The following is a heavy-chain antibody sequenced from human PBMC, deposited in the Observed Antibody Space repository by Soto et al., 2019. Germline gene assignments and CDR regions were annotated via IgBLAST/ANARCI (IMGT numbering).Heavy chain of an antibody. V-gene: IGHV3-23*01. CDR3: ANAPTAHDVSNDVHS. J-gene: IGHJ4*02. D-gene: IGHD1-1*01. CDR2: IIGNGDKT. CDR1: GFIFGTYV. Sequence: EVQLLESGGGLVQPGGSLRLSCAASGFIFGTYVMTWVRQAPGKGLEWVSGIIGNGDKTYYADSVKGRFTISRDNSKNTLYLQMDNLRVEDTDMYYCANAPTAHDVSNDVHSWGQGVLVTVSS.